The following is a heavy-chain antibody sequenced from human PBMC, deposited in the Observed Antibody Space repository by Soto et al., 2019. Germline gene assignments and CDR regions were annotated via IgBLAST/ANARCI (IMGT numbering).Heavy chain of an antibody. Sequence: QVQLQESGPGLVKPSETLSLTCTVSGGSISSYYWSWIRQPPGKGLEWLGYIYYSGSTNYNPSLKGRVTISVDTSKTQFSLKLSSVTAADTAVYYCARDWGGTPPDIGGMDVWGQGTTVTVSS. CDR1: GGSISSYY. D-gene: IGHD2-15*01. CDR3: ARDWGGTPPDIGGMDV. J-gene: IGHJ6*02. V-gene: IGHV4-59*01. CDR2: IYYSGST.